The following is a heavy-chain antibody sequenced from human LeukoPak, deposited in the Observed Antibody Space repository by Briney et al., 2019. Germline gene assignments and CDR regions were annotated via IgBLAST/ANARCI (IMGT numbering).Heavy chain of an antibody. D-gene: IGHD2-2*02. J-gene: IGHJ4*02. Sequence: PSETLSFTCAVYGGSFSGHYWSWIRQPPGKGLEWIGEINHSGSTNYNPSLKSRVTISVDTSKNQFSLKLSSVTAADTAVYYCARGRVCSSTSCYKRGFDYWGQGTLVTVSS. CDR2: INHSGST. CDR3: ARGRVCSSTSCYKRGFDY. CDR1: GGSFSGHY. V-gene: IGHV4-34*01.